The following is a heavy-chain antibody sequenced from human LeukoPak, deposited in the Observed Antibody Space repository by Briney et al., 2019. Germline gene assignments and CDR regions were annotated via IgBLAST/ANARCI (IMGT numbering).Heavy chain of an antibody. CDR2: ISYDGSNK. D-gene: IGHD3-22*01. J-gene: IGHJ3*02. Sequence: GGSLRLSCAASGFTFSSYGMHWVRQAQGKGLEWVAVISYDGSNKYYADSVKGRFTISRDNSKNTLYLQMNSLRAEDTAVYYCAKGLSGWLLLSPDAFDIWGQGTMVTVSS. CDR3: AKGLSGWLLLSPDAFDI. V-gene: IGHV3-30*18. CDR1: GFTFSSYG.